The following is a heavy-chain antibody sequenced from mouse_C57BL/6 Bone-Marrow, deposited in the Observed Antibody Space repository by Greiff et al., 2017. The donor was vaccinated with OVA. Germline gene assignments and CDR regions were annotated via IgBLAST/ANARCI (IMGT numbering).Heavy chain of an antibody. CDR2: ISDGGSYT. CDR1: GFTFSSYA. D-gene: IGHD2-5*01. CDR3: AREGAYYSNYRYAMDY. J-gene: IGHJ4*01. V-gene: IGHV5-4*01. Sequence: EVQRVESGGGLVKPGGSLKLSCAASGFTFSSYAMSWVRQTPEKRLEWVATISDGGSYTYYPDNVKGRFPISRDNAKNNLYLQMSHLKSEDTAMYYCAREGAYYSNYRYAMDYWGQGTSVTVSS.